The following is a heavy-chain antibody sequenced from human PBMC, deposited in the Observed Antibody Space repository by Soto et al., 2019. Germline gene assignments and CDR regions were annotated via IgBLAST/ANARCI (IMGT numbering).Heavy chain of an antibody. J-gene: IGHJ6*02. D-gene: IGHD2-15*01. Sequence: GGSLRLSCPASGFTFSSYAMSWVRQAPGKGLEWVAAISDDGGNKYYADSVKGRFTISRDNSKNTLYLQMNSLRAEDTAVYYCARGMLRNYYYGMDVWGQGTTVTVSS. V-gene: IGHV3-23*01. CDR2: ISDDGGNK. CDR3: ARGMLRNYYYGMDV. CDR1: GFTFSSYA.